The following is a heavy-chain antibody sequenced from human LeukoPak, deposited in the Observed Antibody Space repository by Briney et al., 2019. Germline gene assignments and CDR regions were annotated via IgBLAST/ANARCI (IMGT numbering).Heavy chain of an antibody. Sequence: ASVKVSCKVSGYTLTELSMHWVRQAPGKGLEWMGGFDPEDGETIYAQKFQGRVTMTRNTSISTAYMELSSLRSEDMAVYYCARHPKFFDFWSGYYSDYWGQGTLVTVSS. CDR3: ARHPKFFDFWSGYYSDY. J-gene: IGHJ4*02. CDR2: FDPEDGET. V-gene: IGHV1-24*01. CDR1: GYTLTELS. D-gene: IGHD3-3*01.